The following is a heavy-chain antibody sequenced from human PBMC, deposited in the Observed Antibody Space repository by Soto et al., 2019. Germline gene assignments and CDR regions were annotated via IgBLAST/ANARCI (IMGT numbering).Heavy chain of an antibody. V-gene: IGHV4-59*08. CDR2: IYYSGGT. Sequence: QVQLQESGPGLVKPSETLSLTCTVSGGSISSYYWSWIRQPPGKGLEWIGYIYYSGGTNYNPSLXRXAXIXLATSKNQFSLKLSSVTAADTAVYYCARRYGDYFDFWGQGTLVTVSS. CDR1: GGSISSYY. D-gene: IGHD4-17*01. CDR3: ARRYGDYFDF. J-gene: IGHJ4*02.